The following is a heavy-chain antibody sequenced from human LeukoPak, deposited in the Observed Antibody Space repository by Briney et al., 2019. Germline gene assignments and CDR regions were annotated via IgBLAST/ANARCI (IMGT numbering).Heavy chain of an antibody. V-gene: IGHV1-69*04. Sequence: SVKFSCKASGGTFSSYTISWVRQAPGQGLGWMGRIIPILGIANYAQKFQGRVTITADKSTSTAYMELSSLRSEDTAVYYCARDRVVVVPAAIDYYYGMDVWGQGTTVTVSS. CDR2: IIPILGIA. J-gene: IGHJ6*02. CDR1: GGTFSSYT. CDR3: ARDRVVVVPAAIDYYYGMDV. D-gene: IGHD2-2*01.